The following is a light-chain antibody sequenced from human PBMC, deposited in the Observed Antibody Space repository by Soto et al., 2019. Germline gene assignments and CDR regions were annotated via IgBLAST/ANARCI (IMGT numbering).Light chain of an antibody. J-gene: IGKJ1*01. CDR1: QSVSSSY. CDR2: GAS. Sequence: ESVLMHSPGTPSMSPGERATLCCRASQSVSSSYLAWYQQKPGQAPRPLIYGASSRAIGIPDRFSGSGSGTDFTLTISRLEPEDFAVYYCQQYGSSPWTFGQGTKVDIK. CDR3: QQYGSSPWT. V-gene: IGKV3-20*01.